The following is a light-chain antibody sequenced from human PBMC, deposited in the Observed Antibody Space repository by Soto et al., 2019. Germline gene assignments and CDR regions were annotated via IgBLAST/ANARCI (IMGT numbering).Light chain of an antibody. V-gene: IGLV2-14*03. CDR3: SSYTGSNTLV. J-gene: IGLJ2*01. CDR2: DVT. CDR1: SSDVGSYNF. Sequence: QSALTQPASVSGSPGQSITTSCTGTSSDVGSYNFVSWYQQHPGKAPKLMIYDVTNRPSGVSSRFSGSKSGNTASLAISGLQAEDEADYHCSSYTGSNTLVFGGGTKVTVL.